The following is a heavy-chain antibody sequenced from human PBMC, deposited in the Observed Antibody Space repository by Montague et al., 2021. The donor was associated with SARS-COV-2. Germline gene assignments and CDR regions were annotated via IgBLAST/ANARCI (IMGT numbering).Heavy chain of an antibody. CDR1: GGSISSSNYY. D-gene: IGHD5-12*01. CDR3: ARRGRKLLPVATTIGGFDI. CDR2: IYDSGST. V-gene: IGHV4-39*02. J-gene: IGHJ3*02. Sequence: TLSLTCTVSGGSISSSNYYWDWIRQPPGKGLEWIGSIYDSGSTYYNPSLKSRVTISVDTSKDHFSLKLSSVTAADTAVYYCARRGRKLLPVATTIGGFDIWGQGTMVTVSS.